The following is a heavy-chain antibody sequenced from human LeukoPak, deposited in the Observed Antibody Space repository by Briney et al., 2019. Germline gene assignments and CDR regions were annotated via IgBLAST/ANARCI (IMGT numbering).Heavy chain of an antibody. J-gene: IGHJ5*02. CDR3: ARDLPRPGGGFDP. V-gene: IGHV4-4*02. D-gene: IGHD1-26*01. CDR2: IYHSGST. CDR1: GFTFSSYW. Sequence: GSLRLSCAASGFTFSSYWMSWVRQPPGKGLEWIGEIYHSGSTNYNPSLKSRVTISVDKSKNQFSLKLSSVTAADTAVYYCARDLPRPGGGFDPWGQGTLVTVSS.